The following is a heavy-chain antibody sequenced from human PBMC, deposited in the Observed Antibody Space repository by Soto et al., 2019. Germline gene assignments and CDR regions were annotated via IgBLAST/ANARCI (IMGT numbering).Heavy chain of an antibody. D-gene: IGHD6-13*01. V-gene: IGHV3-23*01. J-gene: IGHJ4*02. CDR3: AKEGGAAAREFDV. CDR1: GFTFSSYA. CDR2: ISGSGGST. Sequence: GGSLRLSCAASGFTFSSYAMSWVRQAPGKGRDWVAAISGSGGSTYYAESVKGRFTISRDNSKNPPYLQMNSLRAEGAAGYYGAKEGGAAAREFDVWGQGTLVTVSS.